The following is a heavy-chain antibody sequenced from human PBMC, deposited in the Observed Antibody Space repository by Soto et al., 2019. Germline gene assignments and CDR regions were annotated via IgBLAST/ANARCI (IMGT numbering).Heavy chain of an antibody. CDR3: ARSITIFGVVTPNYYYSYGMDV. D-gene: IGHD3-3*01. J-gene: IGHJ6*02. Sequence: GESLKISCNGSGYSFTSYWISWVRQMPGKGLEWMGRIDPSDSYTNYSPSFQGHVTISAHKSISTAYLQWSSLKASDTAMYYCARSITIFGVVTPNYYYSYGMDVWGQGTRVTVSS. CDR2: IDPSDSYT. V-gene: IGHV5-10-1*01. CDR1: GYSFTSYW.